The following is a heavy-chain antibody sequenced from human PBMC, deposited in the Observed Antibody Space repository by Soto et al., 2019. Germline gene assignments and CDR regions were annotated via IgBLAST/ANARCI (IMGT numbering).Heavy chain of an antibody. CDR2: ISSSGSTI. Sequence: QVQLVESGGGLVKPGGSLRLSCAASGFTFSDYYMSWIRQAPGKGLAWVSYISSSGSTIYYADSVKGRFTISRDNAKNSLYLQMNSLRAEDTAVYYCATSIQVVVPAAILIDAFDIWGQGTMVTVSS. CDR1: GFTFSDYY. D-gene: IGHD2-2*01. CDR3: ATSIQVVVPAAILIDAFDI. V-gene: IGHV3-11*01. J-gene: IGHJ3*02.